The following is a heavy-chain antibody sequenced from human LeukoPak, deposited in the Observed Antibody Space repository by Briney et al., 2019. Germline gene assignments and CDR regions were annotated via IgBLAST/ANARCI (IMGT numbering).Heavy chain of an antibody. D-gene: IGHD6-19*01. CDR2: IYYSGTT. CDR1: GGSISSLTYY. V-gene: IGHV4-39*01. Sequence: SETLSLTCTVSGGSISSLTYYWGWVRQPPGKGLEWIARIYYSGTTYYSSSLKSRVAISVNRSNNQFSLRLSSVTAADTAVYFCTGYSAGWSSGGGYWGQGTVVTVSS. CDR3: TGYSAGWSSGGGY. J-gene: IGHJ4*02.